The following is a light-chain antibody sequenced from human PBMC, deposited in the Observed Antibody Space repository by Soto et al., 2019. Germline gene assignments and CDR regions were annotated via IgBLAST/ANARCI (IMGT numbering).Light chain of an antibody. CDR1: FSDVGGYKF. J-gene: IGLJ1*01. CDR2: EVN. CDR3: VSYAGGTYV. Sequence: QSALTQPPSASGSPGQSVTISCTGTFSDVGGYKFVSWYQQHPGKVPKLMIYEVNKRPSGVPDRFSGSKSGNTASLTVSGLQAEDEADYYCVSYAGGTYVFGTGTKLTVL. V-gene: IGLV2-8*01.